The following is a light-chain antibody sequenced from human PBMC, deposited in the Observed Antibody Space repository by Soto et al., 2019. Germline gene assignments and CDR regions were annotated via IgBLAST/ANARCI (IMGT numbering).Light chain of an antibody. V-gene: IGKV1-5*03. CDR3: QQYNGFWT. Sequence: DIQMTQSPSTLSASVGDRVTITCRASQSISDLLAWYQQKPGKAPKLLIYEASNLKSGVPSRFSGSGSGTEYTLTISSLQPDDFASYYCQQYNGFWTFGQGTKVDIK. J-gene: IGKJ1*01. CDR1: QSISDL. CDR2: EAS.